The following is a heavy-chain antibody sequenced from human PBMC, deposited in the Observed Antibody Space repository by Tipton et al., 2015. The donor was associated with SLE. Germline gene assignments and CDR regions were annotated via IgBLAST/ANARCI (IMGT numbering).Heavy chain of an antibody. CDR3: AREASIREIPDWFFDL. Sequence: TLSLTCDVSGGSVIGKNWWSWLRQRPGKGPEWIAEIFQNGNTNYNPSLRSRVTISMDKSRNQISLRLTSVTAADTAVYFCAREASIREIPDWFFDLWGRGTLVSASS. J-gene: IGHJ2*01. CDR2: IFQNGNT. D-gene: IGHD1-26*01. CDR1: GGSVIGKNW. V-gene: IGHV4/OR15-8*02.